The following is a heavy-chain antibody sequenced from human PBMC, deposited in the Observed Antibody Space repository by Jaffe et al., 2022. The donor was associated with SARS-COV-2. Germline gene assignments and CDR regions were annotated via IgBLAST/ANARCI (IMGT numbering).Heavy chain of an antibody. Sequence: EVQLLESGGGLVQPGGSLRLSCAASGFTFSSYAMSWVRQAPGKGLEWVSAISGSGGSTYYADSVKGRFTISRDNSKNTLYLQMNSLRAEDTAVYYCATPLVPQWLGFGGFDYWGQGTLVTVSS. D-gene: IGHD6-19*01. CDR3: ATPLVPQWLGFGGFDY. CDR2: ISGSGGST. V-gene: IGHV3-23*01. J-gene: IGHJ4*02. CDR1: GFTFSSYA.